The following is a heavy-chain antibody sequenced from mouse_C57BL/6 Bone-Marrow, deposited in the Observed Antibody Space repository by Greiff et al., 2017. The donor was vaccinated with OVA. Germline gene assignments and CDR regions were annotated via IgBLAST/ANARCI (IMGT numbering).Heavy chain of an antibody. CDR3: ARIPYYGSYWYFDV. Sequence: QVTLKECGPGILQPSQTLSLTCSFSGFSLSTFGMGVGWIRQPSGKGLEWLAHIWWDDDKYYNPALKSRLTISKDTSKNQVFLKIANVDTADTATYYCARIPYYGSYWYFDVWGTGTTVTVSS. D-gene: IGHD1-1*01. CDR1: GFSLSTFGMG. J-gene: IGHJ1*03. V-gene: IGHV8-8*01. CDR2: IWWDDDK.